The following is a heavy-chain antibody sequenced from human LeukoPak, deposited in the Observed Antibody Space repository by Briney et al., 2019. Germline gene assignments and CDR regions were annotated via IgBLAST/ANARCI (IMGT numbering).Heavy chain of an antibody. J-gene: IGHJ4*02. D-gene: IGHD5-12*01. CDR3: ARGLLRWLHSAFDY. V-gene: IGHV3-30-3*01. Sequence: GGSLRLSCAASGFTFSSYAMHWVRQAPGEGLEWVAVISYDGSNKYYADSVKGRFTISRDNSKNTLYLQMNSLRAEDTAVYYCARGLLRWLHSAFDYWGQGTLVTVSS. CDR2: ISYDGSNK. CDR1: GFTFSSYA.